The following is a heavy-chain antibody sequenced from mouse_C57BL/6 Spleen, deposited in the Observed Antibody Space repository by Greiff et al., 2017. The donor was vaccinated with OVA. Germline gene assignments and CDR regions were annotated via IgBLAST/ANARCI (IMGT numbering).Heavy chain of an antibody. D-gene: IGHD4-1*01. J-gene: IGHJ1*03. CDR2: INPKNGGT. Sequence: EVQLQQSGPELVKPGASVKIPCKASGYTFTDYNLDWVKQSPGKSLEWIGDINPKNGGTNYNQKFKGKATLTVDKSSSTAYMELRSLTSADTAVYDWARSLTGTCWYFDGGGKGTTVTVSS. CDR1: GYTFTDYN. V-gene: IGHV1-18*01. CDR3: ARSLTGTCWYFDG.